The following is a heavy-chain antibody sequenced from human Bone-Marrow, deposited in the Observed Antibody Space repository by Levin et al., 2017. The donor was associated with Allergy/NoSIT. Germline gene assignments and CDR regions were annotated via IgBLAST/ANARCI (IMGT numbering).Heavy chain of an antibody. J-gene: IGHJ6*03. V-gene: IGHV3-30-3*01. D-gene: IGHD6-19*01. CDR2: ISFDGSNK. Sequence: PGESLKISCTPSGFTFDNFAMHWVRRTPVKGLEWVAVISFDGSNKYYADSVKGRFTISRDNSENTLSLQVHSLRPEDTAVYYCARSREGSIEVAGFANPYYYYMDVWGKGTSVTVSS. CDR3: ARSREGSIEVAGFANPYYYYMDV. CDR1: GFTFDNFA.